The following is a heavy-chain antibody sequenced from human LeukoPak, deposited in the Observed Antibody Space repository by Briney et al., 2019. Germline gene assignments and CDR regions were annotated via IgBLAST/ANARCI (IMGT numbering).Heavy chain of an antibody. CDR2: ISSSSSTI. CDR1: GFTFSTYS. J-gene: IGHJ4*02. D-gene: IGHD6-19*01. CDR3: ARVNSSGWYTPFFDY. Sequence: PGGSLRLSCAASGFTFSTYSMSWVRQAPGKGLEWVSYISSSSSTIYYADSVKGRFTISRDNAKNSLYLQMNSLRAEDTAVYYCARVNSSGWYTPFFDYWGQGTLVTVSS. V-gene: IGHV3-48*01.